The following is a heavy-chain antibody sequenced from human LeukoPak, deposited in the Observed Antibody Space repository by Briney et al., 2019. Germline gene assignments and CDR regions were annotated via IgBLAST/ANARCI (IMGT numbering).Heavy chain of an antibody. Sequence: GGSLRLSCTASGFTFGDYAMSWFRQAPGKGLEWVGFIRSRAYGGTTEYAASVKGRFTISRDDSKSIAYLQMNSLKTEDTAVYYCTRGSYYYDSSGYYYPKLDYWGQGTLVTVSS. D-gene: IGHD3-22*01. CDR1: GFTFGDYA. CDR2: IRSRAYGGTT. CDR3: TRGSYYYDSSGYYYPKLDY. V-gene: IGHV3-49*03. J-gene: IGHJ4*02.